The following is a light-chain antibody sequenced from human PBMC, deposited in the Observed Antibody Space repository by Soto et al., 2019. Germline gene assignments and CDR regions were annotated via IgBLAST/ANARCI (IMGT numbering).Light chain of an antibody. J-gene: IGLJ1*01. CDR3: CSYADFTTYV. V-gene: IGLV2-23*02. CDR2: GVT. Sequence: QSVLTQPASVSGSPGQSITISCTGTSSNIDVFDLVSWYRQRPGKPPKLMIYGVTKRPSGVSDRFSGSKSGNTASLTISGLQAEDEADYYCCSYADFTTYVFGSGTKVTVL. CDR1: SSNIDVFDL.